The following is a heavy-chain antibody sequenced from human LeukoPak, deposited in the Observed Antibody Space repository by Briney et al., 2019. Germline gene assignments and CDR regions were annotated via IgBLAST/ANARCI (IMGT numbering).Heavy chain of an antibody. Sequence: PGGFLRLSCAASGFTFSSYWMHWVRQAPGKGLVWVSRINSDGSSTSYADSVKGRFTISRDNAKNTLYLQMNSLRAEDTAVYYCARDQGYSSAYDAFDIWGQGTMVTVSS. V-gene: IGHV3-74*01. J-gene: IGHJ3*02. CDR3: ARDQGYSSAYDAFDI. CDR1: GFTFSSYW. CDR2: INSDGSST. D-gene: IGHD6-25*01.